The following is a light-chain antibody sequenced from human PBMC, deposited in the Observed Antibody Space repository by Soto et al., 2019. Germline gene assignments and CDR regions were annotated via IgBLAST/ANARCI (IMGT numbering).Light chain of an antibody. CDR3: SSYTSRSIDYV. Sequence: QSALTQPASVSGSPGQSITISCTGTSSDVGGYNYVSWYQQHPGKAPKLMIYEVSNRPSGVSNRCSGSKSGNTASLTISGLQAEDEADYYCSSYTSRSIDYVFGTGTKLTVL. CDR2: EVS. CDR1: SSDVGGYNY. V-gene: IGLV2-14*01. J-gene: IGLJ1*01.